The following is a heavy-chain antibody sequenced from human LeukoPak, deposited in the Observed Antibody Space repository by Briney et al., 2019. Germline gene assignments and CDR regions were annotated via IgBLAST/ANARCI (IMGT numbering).Heavy chain of an antibody. J-gene: IGHJ5*02. Sequence: GGSLRLSCAASGFIFSNYGMHWVRQAPGKGLEWVANIKQDGSEKYYVDSVKGRFTISRDNAKNSLYLQMNSLRAEDTAVYYCARDRGSSSSPWGQGTLVTVSS. CDR1: GFIFSNYG. D-gene: IGHD6-13*01. V-gene: IGHV3-7*05. CDR3: ARDRGSSSSP. CDR2: IKQDGSEK.